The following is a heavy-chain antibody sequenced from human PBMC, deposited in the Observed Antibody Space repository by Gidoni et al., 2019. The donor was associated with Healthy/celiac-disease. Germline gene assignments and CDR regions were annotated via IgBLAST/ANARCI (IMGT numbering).Heavy chain of an antibody. CDR3: ARSADIVVVPAASELERSLRYDY. D-gene: IGHD2-2*01. J-gene: IGHJ4*02. Sequence: QLQLQESGPGLVKPSETLSLTCTVSGGSISSSSYYWGWIRQPPGKGLEWIGSIYYSGSPYYNPSLKSRVTISVDTSKNQFSLKLSSVTAADTAVYYCARSADIVVVPAASELERSLRYDYWGQGTLVTVSS. CDR2: IYYSGSP. CDR1: GGSISSSSYY. V-gene: IGHV4-39*01.